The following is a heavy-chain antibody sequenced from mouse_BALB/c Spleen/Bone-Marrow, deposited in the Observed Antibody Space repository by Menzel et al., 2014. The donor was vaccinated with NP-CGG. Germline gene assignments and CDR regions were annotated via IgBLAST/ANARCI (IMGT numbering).Heavy chain of an antibody. CDR1: GYAFTNYL. CDR3: ARSIAYYYGMDY. CDR2: INPGSGGT. V-gene: IGHV1-54*03. Sequence: QVQLQQSGAELVRPGTSVKVSCKASGYAFTNYLIEWVKQRPGQGLEWIGVINPGSGGTNYNEKFKSKATLTADKSSSTANMQLSSLTSDDSAVYFCARSIAYYYGMDYWGQGTSVTVSS. D-gene: IGHD2-10*02. J-gene: IGHJ4*01.